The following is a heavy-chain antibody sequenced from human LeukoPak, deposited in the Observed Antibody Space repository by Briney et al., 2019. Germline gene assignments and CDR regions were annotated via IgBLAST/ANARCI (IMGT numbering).Heavy chain of an antibody. D-gene: IGHD6-19*01. CDR3: ARDSSIAVAGKYFQH. CDR1: GFIFSSYT. J-gene: IGHJ1*01. Sequence: GGSLRLSCAASGFIFSSYTMNWVRQAPGKGLEWVSSISSSSSYKYYADSVKGRFTISRDNAKNSLYLQMNSLRAEDTAVYYCARDSSIAVAGKYFQHWGQGTLVTVSS. CDR2: ISSSSSYK. V-gene: IGHV3-21*01.